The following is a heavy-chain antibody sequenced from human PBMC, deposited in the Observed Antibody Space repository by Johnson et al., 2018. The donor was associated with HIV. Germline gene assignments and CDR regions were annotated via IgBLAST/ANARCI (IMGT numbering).Heavy chain of an antibody. D-gene: IGHD3-10*01. CDR3: ANPRYYENAFEM. J-gene: IGHJ3*02. CDR1: GLTFSNYA. CDR2: IGASGGRT. Sequence: MMLVESGGGLVQPGGSLRLSCAASGLTFSNYAMSWVRQGPGKGLEWVSAIGASGGRTFYADSVKGRFTISRDNSKNTLYLQMNSLRAEDTAVYYCANPRYYENAFEMRGQGTMVTVSS. V-gene: IGHV3-23*04.